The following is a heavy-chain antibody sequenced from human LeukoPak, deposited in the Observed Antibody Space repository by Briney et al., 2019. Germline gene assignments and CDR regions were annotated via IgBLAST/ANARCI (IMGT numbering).Heavy chain of an antibody. CDR1: GFTFSNSD. CDR2: ITPSSTYI. CDR3: ARDYGSGSYYNGIDY. Sequence: GGSLRLSCAASGFTFSNSDMEWVRQAPGKGLEWVSSITPSSTYIYYAESMRGRFTISRDNAMTSLYLQMNSLRAEDTALYYCARDYGSGSYYNGIDYWGQGTLVSVSS. J-gene: IGHJ4*02. D-gene: IGHD3-10*01. V-gene: IGHV3-21*04.